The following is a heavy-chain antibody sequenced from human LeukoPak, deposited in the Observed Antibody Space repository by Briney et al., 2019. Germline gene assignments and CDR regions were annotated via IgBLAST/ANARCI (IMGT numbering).Heavy chain of an antibody. J-gene: IGHJ4*02. CDR3: GRVDMATTKDY. CDR2: ISAYNGDT. V-gene: IGHV1-18*01. D-gene: IGHD5-24*01. Sequence: ASVKVSCKAFGYTFTNFGITWVGQAPGQGLEWMGWISAYNGDTKYGQNFQGRVTMTTDTSTTTAYMDLRSLSSDDTAVYYCGRVDMATTKDYWGQGTLVTVSS. CDR1: GYTFTNFG.